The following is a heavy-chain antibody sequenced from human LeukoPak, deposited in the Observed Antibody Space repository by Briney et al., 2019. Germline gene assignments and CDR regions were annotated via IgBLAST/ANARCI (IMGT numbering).Heavy chain of an antibody. V-gene: IGHV1-2*02. CDR2: VDPQTGKT. J-gene: IGHJ4*01. CDR1: GYTITAYY. CDR3: ARDPYGPLDY. D-gene: IGHD3-10*01. Sequence: APVKASCTTSGYTITAYYIHGVRQSPGQGLEWMGWVDPQTGKTNYAQKFQGRATMTRDTSINTVYMELSSLTSDDTAVYYCARDPYGPLDYWGQ.